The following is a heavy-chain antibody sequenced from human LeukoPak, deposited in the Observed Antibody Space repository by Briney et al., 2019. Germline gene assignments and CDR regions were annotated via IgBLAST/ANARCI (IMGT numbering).Heavy chain of an antibody. Sequence: ASVKVSCTASGYTFTSYYMHWVRLAPGQGLEWMGIINPRSASTNYAQKFQGRVTMTRDTSTSTVYMELYSLRSEDTAVYYCAISRYTSSWYYFDYWGRGTLVTVSS. J-gene: IGHJ4*02. V-gene: IGHV1-46*01. CDR3: AISRYTSSWYYFDY. D-gene: IGHD6-13*01. CDR1: GYTFTSYY. CDR2: INPRSAST.